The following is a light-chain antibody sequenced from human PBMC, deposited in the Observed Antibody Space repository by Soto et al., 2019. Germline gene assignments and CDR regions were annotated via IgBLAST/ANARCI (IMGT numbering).Light chain of an antibody. Sequence: QSALTQPASVSGSPGQSITISCTGTSSDVGSYNLVSWYQQHPGKAPKLMIYEVNRRPSGVTYRFSGSKSGNTASLTVSGLQAEDEADYYCSSYAGSSNVFGTGTKLTVL. V-gene: IGLV2-14*02. CDR3: SSYAGSSNV. CDR2: EVN. J-gene: IGLJ1*01. CDR1: SSDVGSYNL.